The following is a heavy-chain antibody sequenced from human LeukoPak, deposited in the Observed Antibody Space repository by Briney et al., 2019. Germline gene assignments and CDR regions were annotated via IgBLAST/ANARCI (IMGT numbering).Heavy chain of an antibody. CDR3: ARPRIAAARAAFDI. D-gene: IGHD6-13*01. V-gene: IGHV5-51*01. Sequence: GESLKISCKGSGYSFTSYWIVWVRQMPGKGLEWMGIIYPGDSDTRYSPSFQGQVTISADKSISTAYLQWSSLKASDTAMYYCARPRIAAARAAFDIWGQGTVVAVSS. CDR2: IYPGDSDT. J-gene: IGHJ3*02. CDR1: GYSFTSYW.